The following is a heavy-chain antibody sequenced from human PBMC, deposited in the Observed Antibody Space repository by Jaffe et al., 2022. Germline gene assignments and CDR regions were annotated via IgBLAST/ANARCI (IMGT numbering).Heavy chain of an antibody. CDR1: GFTFSSYA. J-gene: IGHJ4*02. Sequence: EVQLLESGGGLVQPGGSLRLSCAASGFTFSSYAMSWVRQAPGKGLEWVSAISGSGGSTYYADSVKGRFTISRDNSKNTLYLQMNSLRAEDTAVYYCAKAHPLLFLEGTNFDYWGQGTLVTVSS. V-gene: IGHV3-23*01. CDR3: AKAHPLLFLEGTNFDY. D-gene: IGHD3-3*01. CDR2: ISGSGGST.